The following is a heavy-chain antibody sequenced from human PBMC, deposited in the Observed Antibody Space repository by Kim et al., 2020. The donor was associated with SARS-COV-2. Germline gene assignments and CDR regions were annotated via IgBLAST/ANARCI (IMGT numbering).Heavy chain of an antibody. CDR3: AREVRATMIVVVIPIFKYYFDY. CDR1: GYTFTSYD. V-gene: IGHV1-8*01. Sequence: ASVKVSCKASGYTFTSYDINWVRQATGQGLEWMGWMNPNSGNTGYAQKFQGRVTMTRNTSISTAYMELSSLRSEDTAVYYCAREVRATMIVVVIPIFKYYFDYWGQGTLVTVSS. J-gene: IGHJ4*02. CDR2: MNPNSGNT. D-gene: IGHD3-22*01.